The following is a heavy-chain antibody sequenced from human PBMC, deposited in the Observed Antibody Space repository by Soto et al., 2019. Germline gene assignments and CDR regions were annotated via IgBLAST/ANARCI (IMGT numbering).Heavy chain of an antibody. CDR3: TTGSVEGV. CDR1: GLTISNAW. Sequence: EVQLVESGGGFIYPGGSLRLSCAASGLTISNAWMNWVRQAPGKGLEWVGRIKTNTEGGTTDYVAAVKGRFTVSRDDSKNTLYLQMNSLKTEVTAVYYCTTGSVEGVWGQGTTVTVSS. CDR2: IKTNTEGGTT. V-gene: IGHV3-15*07. D-gene: IGHD2-15*01. J-gene: IGHJ6*02.